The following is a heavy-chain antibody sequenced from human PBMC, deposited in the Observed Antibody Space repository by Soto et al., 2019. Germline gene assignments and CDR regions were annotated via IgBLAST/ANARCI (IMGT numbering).Heavy chain of an antibody. Sequence: PSETLSLTCTVSGGSISSYYWSWIRQPPGKGLEWIGYIYYSGSTNYNPSLKSRVTISVDTSKNQFSLKLSSVTAADTAVYYCARDVVVATRGAGLYYHYGMDVWGQGTTVTVSS. CDR3: ARDVVVATRGAGLYYHYGMDV. CDR1: GGSISSYY. D-gene: IGHD5-12*01. CDR2: IYYSGST. J-gene: IGHJ6*02. V-gene: IGHV4-59*01.